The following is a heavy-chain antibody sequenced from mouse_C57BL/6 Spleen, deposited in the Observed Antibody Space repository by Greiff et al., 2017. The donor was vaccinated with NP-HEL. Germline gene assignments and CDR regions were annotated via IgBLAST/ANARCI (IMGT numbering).Heavy chain of an antibody. V-gene: IGHV5-6*02. D-gene: IGHD2-3*01. Sequence: DVMLVESGGDLVKPGGSLKLSCAASGFTFSSYGMSWVRQTPDKRLEWVATISSGGSYTYYPDSVKGRFTISRDNAKNTLYLQMSSLKSEDTAMDYCARHVIYDGFRFAYWGQGTLVTVSA. CDR1: GFTFSSYG. J-gene: IGHJ3*01. CDR3: ARHVIYDGFRFAY. CDR2: ISSGGSYT.